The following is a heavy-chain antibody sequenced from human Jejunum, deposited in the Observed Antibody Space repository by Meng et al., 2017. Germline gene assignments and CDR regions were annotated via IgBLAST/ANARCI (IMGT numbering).Heavy chain of an antibody. D-gene: IGHD1-14*01. CDR2: FNRKGTT. Sequence: QAQLQRWGAGLLKPSQSLSLTCPVYGGSIGGYFWSWIRQTPGKGLEWIGEFNRKGTTNYNPSLESRGPISVDTSKKQFSLILDSVTAADAAVYYCARPLGYIGVNHGYFQHWGQGTLVTVSS. V-gene: IGHV4-34*01. CDR3: ARPLGYIGVNHGYFQH. J-gene: IGHJ1*01. CDR1: GGSIGGYF.